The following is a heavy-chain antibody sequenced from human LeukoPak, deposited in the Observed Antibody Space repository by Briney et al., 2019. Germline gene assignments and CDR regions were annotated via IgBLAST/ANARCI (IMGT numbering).Heavy chain of an antibody. CDR2: ISTSSSSK. J-gene: IGHJ4*02. CDR1: GFTFSTYT. Sequence: PGGSLRLSCAASGFTFSTYTMNWVRQAPGKGLEWVSSISTSSSSKNYAGSLKGRFTISRDNAKNSLYLQMSTLRAEDTAVYYCARDGEAARSFDYWGQGTLATVSS. D-gene: IGHD6-6*01. V-gene: IGHV3-21*01. CDR3: ARDGEAARSFDY.